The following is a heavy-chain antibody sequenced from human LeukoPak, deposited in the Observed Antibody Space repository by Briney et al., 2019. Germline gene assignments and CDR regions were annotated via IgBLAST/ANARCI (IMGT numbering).Heavy chain of an antibody. Sequence: SETLSLTCTVSGDSISSYYWSWIRQPPGKGLEWIGYIYYSGSTNYNTSLTSRVTISVRTTKNQFSLRLSSVTAAGTAGFYCWREIRAGAREVQYFDLGGRGNLVSVST. V-gene: IGHV4-59*12. J-gene: IGHJ2*01. CDR1: GDSISSYY. D-gene: IGHD1-26*01. CDR3: WREIRAGAREVQYFDL. CDR2: IYYSGST.